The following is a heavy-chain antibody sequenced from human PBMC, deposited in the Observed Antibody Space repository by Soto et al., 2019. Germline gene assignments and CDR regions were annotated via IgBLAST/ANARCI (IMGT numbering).Heavy chain of an antibody. CDR1: GGSISGYS. V-gene: IGHV4-59*01. Sequence: SETLSLTCSVSGGSISGYSWSWIRQPPGKGLECVGYVYNSGSTNYNPSLKSRATISVDTSKNQFSLRLSSVTAADTAVYYCARAQYTSGWRIDYWGQGALVTSPQ. CDR3: ARAQYTSGWRIDY. J-gene: IGHJ4*02. D-gene: IGHD6-19*01. CDR2: VYNSGST.